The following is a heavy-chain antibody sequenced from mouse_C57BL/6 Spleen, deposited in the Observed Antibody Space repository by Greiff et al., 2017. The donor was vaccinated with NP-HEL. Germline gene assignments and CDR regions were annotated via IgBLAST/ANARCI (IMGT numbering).Heavy chain of an antibody. J-gene: IGHJ4*01. V-gene: IGHV1-81*01. Sequence: QVQLQQSGAELARPGASVKLSCKASGYTFTSYGISWVKQRTGQGLEWIGEIYPRSGDPSYNEKFKGKATLTADQSSSTAYMELRSLTSEDSAVYFCAREGDYDGDYYSMDYWGQGTSVTVSS. D-gene: IGHD2-4*01. CDR3: AREGDYDGDYYSMDY. CDR1: GYTFTSYG. CDR2: IYPRSGDP.